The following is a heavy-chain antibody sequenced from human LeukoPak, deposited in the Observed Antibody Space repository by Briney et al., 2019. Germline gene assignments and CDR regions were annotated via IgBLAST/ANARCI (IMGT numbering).Heavy chain of an antibody. V-gene: IGHV3-72*01. CDR1: GFTFSDHY. CDR2: TRNKANSYTT. D-gene: IGHD6-19*01. J-gene: IGHJ4*02. Sequence: GGSLRLSCAASGFTFSDHYMDWVRQAPGKRLEWVGRTRNKANSYTTEYAASVKGRFTISRDDSKNSLYLQMNSLKTEDTAVYYCARDGGVTFGSGWYYFDYWGQGTLVTVSS. CDR3: ARDGGVTFGSGWYYFDY.